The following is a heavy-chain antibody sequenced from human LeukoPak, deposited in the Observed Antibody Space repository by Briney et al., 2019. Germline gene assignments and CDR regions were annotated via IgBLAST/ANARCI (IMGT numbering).Heavy chain of an antibody. CDR1: GFTFSSYS. D-gene: IGHD1-26*01. CDR3: ARDRDSGSSLDY. J-gene: IGHJ4*02. V-gene: IGHV3-21*01. Sequence: GGSLRLSCAASGFTFSSYSMNWVRQAPGKGLEWVSSISSSSSYIYYADSVKGRFTISRDNTKNSLYLQMYSLRAEDTAVYYCARDRDSGSSLDYWGQGTLVTVSS. CDR2: ISSSSSYI.